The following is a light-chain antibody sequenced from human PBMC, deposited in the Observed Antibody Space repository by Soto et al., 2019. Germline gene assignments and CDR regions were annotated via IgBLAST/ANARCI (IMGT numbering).Light chain of an antibody. J-gene: IGKJ1*01. CDR1: QNISSN. Sequence: EIMMTQSPATLSVSQRERATLSCRASQNISSNLAWYQQKPVQAPRLLIYGASTRATGIPARFSGSGSGTEFTLTISSLQSEDFAVYYCQQYNNWPPWTFGQGTKVDIK. V-gene: IGKV3-15*01. CDR3: QQYNNWPPWT. CDR2: GAS.